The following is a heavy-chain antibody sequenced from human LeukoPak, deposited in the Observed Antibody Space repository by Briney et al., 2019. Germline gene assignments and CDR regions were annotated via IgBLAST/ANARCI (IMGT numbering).Heavy chain of an antibody. CDR3: ARSPISSWGIDY. D-gene: IGHD6-13*01. CDR2: IWYDGSNK. CDR1: GFTFSSYG. J-gene: IGHJ4*02. V-gene: IGHV3-33*01. Sequence: GGSLRFSFAASGFTFSSYGMHWVRQAPGKGLEWVAVIWYDGSNKCYADSVKGRFTISRDNSKNTLYLQMNSLRAEDTAVYYCARSPISSWGIDYWGQGTLVTVSS.